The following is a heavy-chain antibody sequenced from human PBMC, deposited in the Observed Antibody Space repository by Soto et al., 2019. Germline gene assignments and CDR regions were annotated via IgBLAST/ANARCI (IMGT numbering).Heavy chain of an antibody. CDR1: GYTFTSYY. D-gene: IGHD3-9*01. CDR3: ARGSQGGFDWLLFIDY. V-gene: IGHV1-46*01. Sequence: ASVKVSCKAPGYTFTSYYMHWVRQAPGQGLEWMGIINPSGGSTSYAQKFQGRVTMTRDTSTSTVYMELSSLRSEDTAVYYCARGSQGGFDWLLFIDYWGQGTLVTVSS. J-gene: IGHJ4*02. CDR2: INPSGGST.